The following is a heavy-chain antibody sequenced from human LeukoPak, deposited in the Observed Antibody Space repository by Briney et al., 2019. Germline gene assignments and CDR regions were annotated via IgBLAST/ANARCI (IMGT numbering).Heavy chain of an antibody. Sequence: SETLSLTCTVSGGSISSSSYYWGWIRQPPGKGLEWIGSIYYSGSTYYNPSLKSRVTISVDTSRNQFSLKLSSVTAADTAVYYCARQEDSSGYSYRAEYFQHWGQGTLVTVSS. CDR3: ARQEDSSGYSYRAEYFQH. J-gene: IGHJ1*01. CDR1: GGSISSSSYY. V-gene: IGHV4-39*01. D-gene: IGHD3-22*01. CDR2: IYYSGST.